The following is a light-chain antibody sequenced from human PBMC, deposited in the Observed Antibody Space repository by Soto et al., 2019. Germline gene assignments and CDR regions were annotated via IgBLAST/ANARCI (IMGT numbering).Light chain of an antibody. V-gene: IGLV2-14*01. Sequence: QSALTQPASVSGSPGQSITISCTGTSSDVGGYNYVSWYQQHPGKAPKLMIYDVSNRPSVVSNRFSGSKSGNTASLTISGLQVEDEADYYCSSYTSSSTLYVFGSGTKVTVL. J-gene: IGLJ1*01. CDR2: DVS. CDR3: SSYTSSSTLYV. CDR1: SSDVGGYNY.